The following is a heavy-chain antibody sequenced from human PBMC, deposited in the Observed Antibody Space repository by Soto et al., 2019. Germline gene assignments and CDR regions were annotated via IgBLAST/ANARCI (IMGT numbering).Heavy chain of an antibody. Sequence: VGSLRISCSASGFTFSTYTMHWVRQAPGKGLEYVSSIISGFVKTYYADSGEVRFSISRDNSKSTVYLQMRSLRAEDTAVDYCVKVRLGPYSYFDSWGQGTLVPVSS. V-gene: IGHV3-64D*06. D-gene: IGHD2-15*01. CDR1: GFTFSTYT. J-gene: IGHJ4*02. CDR3: VKVRLGPYSYFDS. CDR2: IISGFVKT.